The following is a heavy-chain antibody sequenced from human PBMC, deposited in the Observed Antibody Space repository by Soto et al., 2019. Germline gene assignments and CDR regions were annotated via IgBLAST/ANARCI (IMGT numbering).Heavy chain of an antibody. V-gene: IGHV1-18*01. Sequence: GASVKVSCKASGYTFTSYGISWVRQAPGQGLEWMGWISAYNGNTNYAQKLQGRVTMTTDTSTSTAYMELRSLRSDDTAVYYCARDSDLFYPFVVVPAAMRPAGYDAFDIWGQGTMVTVSS. D-gene: IGHD2-2*01. CDR1: GYTFTSYG. CDR3: ARDSDLFYPFVVVPAAMRPAGYDAFDI. J-gene: IGHJ3*02. CDR2: ISAYNGNT.